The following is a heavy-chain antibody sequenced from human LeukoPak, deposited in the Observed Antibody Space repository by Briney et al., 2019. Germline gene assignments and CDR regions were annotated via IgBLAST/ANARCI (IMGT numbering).Heavy chain of an antibody. CDR3: ARDARVGTRYFEY. Sequence: SETLSLTCTVSGGSISSYYWSWIRQPPGKGLEWIGYIYYSGSTNYNPSLKSRVTISVDTSKNQFSLNRISVTAADTAVYYCARDARVGTRYFEYWGQGTLVAVSS. D-gene: IGHD4-23*01. CDR2: IYYSGST. V-gene: IGHV4-59*12. J-gene: IGHJ4*02. CDR1: GGSISSYY.